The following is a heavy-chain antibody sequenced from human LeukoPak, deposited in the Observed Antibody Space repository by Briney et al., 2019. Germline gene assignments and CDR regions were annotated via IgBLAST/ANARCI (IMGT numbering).Heavy chain of an antibody. Sequence: GGSLRLSCAASGFTFSNAWMSWVRQAPGKGLEWVSAISGSGGSTYYADSVKGRFTISRDNSKNTLYLQMNSLRAEDTAVYYCAKMGIAARTPFDYWGQGTLVTVSS. D-gene: IGHD6-6*01. CDR1: GFTFSNAW. CDR3: AKMGIAARTPFDY. V-gene: IGHV3-23*01. CDR2: ISGSGGST. J-gene: IGHJ4*02.